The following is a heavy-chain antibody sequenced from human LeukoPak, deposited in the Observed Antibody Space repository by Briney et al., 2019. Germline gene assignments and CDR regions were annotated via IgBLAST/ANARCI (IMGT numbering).Heavy chain of an antibody. D-gene: IGHD3-9*01. CDR3: ARTDSIFLNNWFDP. Sequence: GASVKVSCKVSGYTLTELSMHWVRQAPGKGLEWMGGFDPEDGETIYAQKFQGKVTITADKSTSTVYMELSSLSPDDTAVYYCARTDSIFLNNWFDPWGQGTLVTVSS. CDR2: FDPEDGET. V-gene: IGHV1-24*01. J-gene: IGHJ5*02. CDR1: GYTLTELS.